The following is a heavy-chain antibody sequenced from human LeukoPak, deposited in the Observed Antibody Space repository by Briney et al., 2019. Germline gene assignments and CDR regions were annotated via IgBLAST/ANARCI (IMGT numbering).Heavy chain of an antibody. J-gene: IGHJ4*02. CDR2: VVGHTGHT. V-gene: IGHV1-18*01. Sequence: ASVNVSCKTSGHTFPKNGISWVRQAPGQGLEWMGWVVGHTGHTKYTQKFQGRVIMTTDTSTATSCMELRSLKYDDTAIYYCVTVGRLHYVLEDWGQGTLVTVSS. CDR1: GHTFPKNG. CDR3: VTVGRLHYVLED. D-gene: IGHD1-20*01.